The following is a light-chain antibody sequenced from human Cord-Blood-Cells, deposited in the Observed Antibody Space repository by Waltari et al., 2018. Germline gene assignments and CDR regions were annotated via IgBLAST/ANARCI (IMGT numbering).Light chain of an antibody. V-gene: IGLV2-23*01. CDR1: SRDVGSYNL. J-gene: IGLJ2*01. CDR2: EGS. Sequence: QSALTQPASVSGSPGQSTPISCTATSRDVGSYNLVPWYQQHPGKAPKLMIYEGSKRPSGVSNRFAGSKSGNTASLTISGLQAEDEADYYCCSYAGSSTLVFGGGTKLTVL. CDR3: CSYAGSSTLV.